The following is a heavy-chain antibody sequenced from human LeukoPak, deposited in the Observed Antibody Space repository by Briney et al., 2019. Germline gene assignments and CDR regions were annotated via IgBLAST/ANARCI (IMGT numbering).Heavy chain of an antibody. Sequence: GGSLRLSCAASGFTFSGHSMTWVRQAPGKGLEWVANIKLDGSEGVYVNFVKRRFTISRDNADKSMYLQMNGRRAEDKAVYYCGRVIAGAIDYWGQGTLVTVSS. CDR2: IKLDGSEG. V-gene: IGHV3-7*01. CDR1: GFTFSGHS. CDR3: GRVIAGAIDY. J-gene: IGHJ4*02. D-gene: IGHD6-13*01.